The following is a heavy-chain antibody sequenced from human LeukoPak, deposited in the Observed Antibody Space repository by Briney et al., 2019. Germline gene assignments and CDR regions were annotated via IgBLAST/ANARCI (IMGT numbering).Heavy chain of an antibody. CDR2: FYYSGST. V-gene: IGHV4-59*01. CDR1: GGSISSNY. J-gene: IGHJ5*02. Sequence: SETLSLTCTVSGGSISSNYWSWIRQPPGKGLEWIGHFYYSGSTNYNPSLKGRVTISGDTSKNQFSLKLRSVSAADTAVYYCARGKLPSITMVRGVRHTNWFDPWGQGTLVTVSS. CDR3: ARGKLPSITMVRGVRHTNWFDP. D-gene: IGHD3-10*01.